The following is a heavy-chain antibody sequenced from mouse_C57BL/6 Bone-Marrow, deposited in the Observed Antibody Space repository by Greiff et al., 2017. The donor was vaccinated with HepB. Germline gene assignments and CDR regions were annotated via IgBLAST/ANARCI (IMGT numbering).Heavy chain of an antibody. CDR2: INPNYGTT. J-gene: IGHJ4*01. D-gene: IGHD2-14*01. V-gene: IGHV1-39*01. CDR3: ARRGTTRTRLYAMDY. Sequence: EVQLKESGPELVKPGASVKISCKASGYSFTDYNMNWVKQSNGKSLEWIGVINPNYGTTSYNQKFKGKATLTVDQSSSTAYMQLNSLTSEDSAVYYCARRGTTRTRLYAMDYWGQGTSVTVSS. CDR1: GYSFTDYN.